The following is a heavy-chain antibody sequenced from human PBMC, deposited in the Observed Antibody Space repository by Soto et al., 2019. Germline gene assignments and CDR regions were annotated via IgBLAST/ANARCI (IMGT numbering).Heavy chain of an antibody. CDR2: IYYSGST. V-gene: IGHV4-30-4*01. J-gene: IGHJ4*02. Sequence: SETLSLTCTVSGGSISSGDYYWSWIRQPPGKGLEWIGYIYYSGSTYYNPSLKSRVTISVDTSKSQFSLKLSSVTAADTAVYYCARTYYYDSSGYRYWGQGTLVTVSS. CDR3: ARTYYYDSSGYRY. CDR1: GGSISSGDYY. D-gene: IGHD3-22*01.